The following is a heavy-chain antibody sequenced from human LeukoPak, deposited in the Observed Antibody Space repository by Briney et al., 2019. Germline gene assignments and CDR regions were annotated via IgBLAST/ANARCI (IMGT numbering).Heavy chain of an antibody. CDR2: IYHSGST. CDR1: GYSISSGYY. CDR3: ARHSFPFGPQPWHYFDY. D-gene: IGHD3-16*01. J-gene: IGHJ4*02. V-gene: IGHV4-38-2*01. Sequence: PSETLSLTCAVSGYSISSGYYWGWIRQPPGKGLEWIGSIYHSGSTYYNPSLKSRVTISVDTSKNQFSLKLSSVTAADTAVYYCARHSFPFGPQPWHYFDYWGQGTLVTVSS.